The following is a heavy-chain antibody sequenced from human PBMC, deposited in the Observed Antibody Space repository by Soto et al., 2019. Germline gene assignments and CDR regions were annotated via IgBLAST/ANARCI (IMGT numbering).Heavy chain of an antibody. V-gene: IGHV4-34*01. CDR1: GGSFSGYY. J-gene: IGHJ6*02. Sequence: SETLSLTCAVYGGSFSGYYWSWIRQPPGKGLEWIGEINHSGSTNYNPSLKSRVTISVDTSKNQFSLKLSSVTAADTAVYYCARGEWGYSSSSVPYYYYGMDVWDQGTTVTVSS. CDR3: ARGEWGYSSSSVPYYYYGMDV. D-gene: IGHD6-6*01. CDR2: INHSGST.